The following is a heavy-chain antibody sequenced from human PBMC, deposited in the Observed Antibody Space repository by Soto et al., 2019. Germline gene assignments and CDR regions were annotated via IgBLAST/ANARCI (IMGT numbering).Heavy chain of an antibody. D-gene: IGHD4-17*01. CDR3: ARDPATVVTPWNRVDP. CDR2: ISSSGSTI. J-gene: IGHJ5*01. CDR1: GLSYINYE. Sequence: SGGSLRRSCAASGLSYINYEMNCVRKAAGKGLEWGPDISSSGSTIYYGDSVKGRLTIARDHATSSLYLQMNSLRAQDTHVYYCARDPATVVTPWNRVDPWGQGTLVAVCS. V-gene: IGHV3-48*03.